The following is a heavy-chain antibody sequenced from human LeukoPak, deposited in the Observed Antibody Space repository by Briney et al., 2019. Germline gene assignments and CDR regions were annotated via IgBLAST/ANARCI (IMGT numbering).Heavy chain of an antibody. CDR3: ARDGFISNTWYGFLGF. J-gene: IGHJ4*01. V-gene: IGHV3-23*01. CDR1: GFTFSSSV. D-gene: IGHD6-13*01. CDR2: FSGATNNI. Sequence: GGSLRLSCVASGFTFSSSVMSWVRQAPGKGLEWVSTFSGATNNIYYPDSVKGRFTISRDNSKNTLDLQMNSLRADDTAVYYCARDGFISNTWYGFLGFWGQGTLVTVSS.